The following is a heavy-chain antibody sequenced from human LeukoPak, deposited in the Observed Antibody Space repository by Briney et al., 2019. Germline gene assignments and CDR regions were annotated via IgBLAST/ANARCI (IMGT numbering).Heavy chain of an antibody. CDR2: INPSGGT. D-gene: IGHD6-13*01. CDR1: GYTFSIYN. J-gene: IGHJ4*02. Sequence: ASVKVSCKASGYTFSIYNMHWVRQAPGQGLEWMGIINPSGGTSYAQKLQGRITMTRDTPTSTLYMELSSLRSEDTAVYYCAREGVAGTGLDFWGQGTLVTVSS. V-gene: IGHV1-46*01. CDR3: AREGVAGTGLDF.